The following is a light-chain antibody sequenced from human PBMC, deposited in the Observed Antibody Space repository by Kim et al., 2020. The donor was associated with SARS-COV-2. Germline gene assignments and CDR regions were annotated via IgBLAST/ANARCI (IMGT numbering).Light chain of an antibody. CDR3: QQYHDYPLT. CDR2: GVS. Sequence: ASVGDKVTITCRASQGIGEDLAWFQQKPGKAPKSLIYGVSNLQPGVPSTFSGSESGTEFTLTISNVQPEDFATYFCQQYHDYPLTFGGGTKVDIK. J-gene: IGKJ4*01. V-gene: IGKV1-16*01. CDR1: QGIGED.